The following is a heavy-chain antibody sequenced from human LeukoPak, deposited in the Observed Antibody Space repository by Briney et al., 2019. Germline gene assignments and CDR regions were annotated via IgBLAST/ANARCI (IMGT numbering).Heavy chain of an antibody. CDR1: GGSISSSSYY. D-gene: IGHD2-15*01. CDR3: ARDRVDGDAFDI. CDR2: IYYSGST. J-gene: IGHJ3*02. V-gene: IGHV4-39*07. Sequence: PSETLSLTCTVSGGSISSSSYYWGWIRQPPGKGLEWIGSIYYSGSTYYNPSLKSRVTISVDTSKNQFSLKLSSVTAADTAVYYCARDRVDGDAFDIWGQGTMVTVSS.